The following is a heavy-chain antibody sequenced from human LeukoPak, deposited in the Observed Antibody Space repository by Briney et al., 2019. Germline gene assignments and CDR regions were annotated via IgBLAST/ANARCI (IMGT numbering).Heavy chain of an antibody. CDR3: ARDRGYVWGSYRPFDY. D-gene: IGHD3-16*02. CDR2: ISYDGSNK. V-gene: IGHV3-30-3*01. Sequence: GGSLRLSCAASGFTFSSYAMHWVRQAPGKGLEWVAVISYDGSNKYYADSVKGRFTISRDNSKNTLYLQMNSLRAEDTAVYYCARDRGYVWGSYRPFDYWGQGTLVTVSS. J-gene: IGHJ4*02. CDR1: GFTFSSYA.